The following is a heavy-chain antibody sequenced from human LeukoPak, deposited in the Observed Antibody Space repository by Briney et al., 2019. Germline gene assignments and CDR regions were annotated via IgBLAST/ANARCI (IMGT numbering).Heavy chain of an antibody. D-gene: IGHD6-19*01. Sequence: SETLSLSCTVSGGSLSSYFWGWVRQPPGKGLEWVGYIYYSGSTNYNPPLKSRVNIPVSTSKNQSSLNLSSVTAADTAVYYCARHNRYSSGWLHYYFDYWGQGGLATVSS. CDR3: ARHNRYSSGWLHYYFDY. CDR2: IYYSGST. CDR1: GGSLSSYF. J-gene: IGHJ4*02. V-gene: IGHV4-59*08.